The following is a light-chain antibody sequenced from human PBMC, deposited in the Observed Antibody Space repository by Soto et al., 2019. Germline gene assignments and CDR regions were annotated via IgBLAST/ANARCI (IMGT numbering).Light chain of an antibody. V-gene: IGKV3-20*01. CDR3: QQYGSSPPRT. CDR2: GAS. Sequence: EIVLTQSPGSLSLSPRERATLSCRASQSVSSNHLAWYQQKPGQAPRLLIYGASRRATGIPDRFSGSGSGTEFTLTISRLEPEDFAVYYCQQYGSSPPRTFGQGTKVDIK. CDR1: QSVSSNH. J-gene: IGKJ1*01.